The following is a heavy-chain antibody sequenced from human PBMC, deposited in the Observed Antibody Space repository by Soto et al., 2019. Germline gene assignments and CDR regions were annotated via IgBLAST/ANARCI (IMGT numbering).Heavy chain of an antibody. J-gene: IGHJ6*02. Sequence: GGSLRLSCAASGFKISNYAVSWVRKAPGKGLEWVSGISVTGIQTYYAESVKGRFTISKDNSEKKVYLQINSLRAEDTAIYHCARDRREYCRSATCYDFGLDVWGQGTTVTVSS. CDR1: GFKISNYA. CDR3: ARDRREYCRSATCYDFGLDV. V-gene: IGHV3-23*01. CDR2: ISVTGIQT. D-gene: IGHD2-2*01.